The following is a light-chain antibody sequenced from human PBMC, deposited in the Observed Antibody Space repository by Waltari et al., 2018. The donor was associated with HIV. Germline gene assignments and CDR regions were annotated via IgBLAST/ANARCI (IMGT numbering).Light chain of an antibody. J-gene: IGLJ3*02. CDR2: DVT. CDR3: SSYTSSISLV. CDR1: NNDVGTYNY. Sequence: QYALTQPASVSGSPGQSITISCTGTNNDVGTYNYVSWYQQHPGKAPKLMIYDVTDRPSGVSDRFSGSKSGNTASLTISGLQAEDEADYYCSSYTSSISLVFGGGTKVTVL. V-gene: IGLV2-14*03.